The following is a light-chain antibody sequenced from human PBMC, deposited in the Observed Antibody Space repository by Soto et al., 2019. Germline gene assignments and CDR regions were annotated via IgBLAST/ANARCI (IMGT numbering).Light chain of an antibody. CDR1: RSNIGSNT. CDR3: AAWDDSLNGVV. Sequence: QAVVTQPPSASGTPGQRVTISCSGSRSNIGSNTVNWYQQLPGTAPKLLIYSHNQRPSGVPDRFSGSKSGTSASLAIRGLQSEDEADYYCAAWDDSLNGVVFGGGTKLTVL. J-gene: IGLJ2*01. V-gene: IGLV1-44*01. CDR2: SHN.